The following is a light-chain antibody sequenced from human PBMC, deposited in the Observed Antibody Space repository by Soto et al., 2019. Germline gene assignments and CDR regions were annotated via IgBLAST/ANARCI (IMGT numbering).Light chain of an antibody. CDR2: DAS. CDR3: QQRSNWPIT. CDR1: QSVSSY. J-gene: IGKJ5*01. Sequence: DIVLTQSPATLSLSPGERATLSCRASQSVSSYLAWYQQKPGQAPRLLIYDASNRATGVRVRLRGSGSGTDFTLTISSLEPEDFSVYYCQQRSNWPITFGQGTRLDIK. V-gene: IGKV3-11*01.